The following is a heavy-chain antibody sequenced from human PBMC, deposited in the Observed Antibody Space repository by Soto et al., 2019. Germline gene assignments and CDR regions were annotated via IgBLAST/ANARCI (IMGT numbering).Heavy chain of an antibody. CDR2: IYYSGST. D-gene: IGHD3-9*01. CDR3: ARAASVLRYFDWLSFTNWFDP. V-gene: IGHV4-31*03. Sequence: LSLTCTVSGGSISSGGYYWSWIRQHPGKGLEWIGYIYYSGSTYYNPSLKSRVTISVDTSKNQFSLKLSSVTAADTAVYYCARAASVLRYFDWLSFTNWFDPWGQGTLVTVSS. CDR1: GGSISSGGYY. J-gene: IGHJ5*02.